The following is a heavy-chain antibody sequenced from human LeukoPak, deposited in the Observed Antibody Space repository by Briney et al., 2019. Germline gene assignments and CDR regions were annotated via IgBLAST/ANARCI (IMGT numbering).Heavy chain of an antibody. CDR2: IYPGDSDT. CDR1: GYSFTSYW. V-gene: IGHV5-51*01. CDR3: ARCSSSFGSWFDP. D-gene: IGHD6-13*01. Sequence: GESLKISCKGSGYSFTSYWIGWVRQMPGKGLEWMGIIYPGDSDTRYSPSSQGQVTISADKSISTAYLQWSSLKASDTAMYYCARCSSSFGSWFDPWGQGTLVTVSS. J-gene: IGHJ5*02.